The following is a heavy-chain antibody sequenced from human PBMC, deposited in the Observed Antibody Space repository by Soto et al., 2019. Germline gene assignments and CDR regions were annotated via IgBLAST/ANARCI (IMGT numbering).Heavy chain of an antibody. CDR3: AKEERSIAAQSAY. D-gene: IGHD6-6*01. J-gene: IGHJ4*02. V-gene: IGHV1-69*01. CDR1: GGTISSYA. Sequence: PVKASCKASGGTISSYAIGWARQAPGQGLEWMGGIIPIFGTANYAQKFQGRVTITADESTSTAYMELSSLRSEDTAVYYCAKEERSIAAQSAYWGQGTLVTGSS. CDR2: IIPIFGTA.